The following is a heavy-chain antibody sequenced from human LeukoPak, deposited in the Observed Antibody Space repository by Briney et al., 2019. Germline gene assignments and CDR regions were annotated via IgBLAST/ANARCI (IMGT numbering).Heavy chain of an antibody. J-gene: IGHJ4*02. Sequence: SETLSLTFAFYGGSFSGYYWSWIRHPPGKLLEWIGEINHSGITNYNPSLKSRVTISVDTSKNQFSLKLSSVTAAERAVYYCARAGYDILPGYRSLWDWGKETLVNVSS. CDR2: INHSGIT. D-gene: IGHD3-9*01. V-gene: IGHV4-34*01. CDR1: GGSFSGYY. CDR3: ARAGYDILPGYRSLWD.